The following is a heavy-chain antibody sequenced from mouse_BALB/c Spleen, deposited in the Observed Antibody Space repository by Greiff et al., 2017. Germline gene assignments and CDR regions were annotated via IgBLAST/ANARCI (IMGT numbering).Heavy chain of an antibody. J-gene: IGHJ3*01. CDR1: GYTFTSYW. CDR2: IYPSDSYT. V-gene: IGHV1-69*02. Sequence: QVQLKQPGAELVRPGASVKLSCKASGYTFTSYWINWVKQRPGQGLEWIGNIYPSDSYTNYNQKFKDKATLTVDKSSSTAYMQLSSPTSEDSAVYYCTRWYDSFAYWGQGTLVTVSA. CDR3: TRWYDSFAY. D-gene: IGHD2-4*01.